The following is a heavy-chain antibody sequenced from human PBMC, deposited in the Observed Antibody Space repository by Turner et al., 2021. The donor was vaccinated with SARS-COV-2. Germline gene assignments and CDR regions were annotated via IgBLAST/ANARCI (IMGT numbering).Heavy chain of an antibody. Sequence: EVQLLESGGGLVQPGGSLRLSCAASGFTFSSYAMSWVRQAPGKGLEWVSAISGSGGSTYYADSVKGRFTISRDNSKNTLYLQMNSLRAEDTAVYYCAKATYDFWSGYGYYSYGMDVWGQGTTVTVSS. CDR3: AKATYDFWSGYGYYSYGMDV. V-gene: IGHV3-23*01. CDR1: GFTFSSYA. D-gene: IGHD3-3*01. CDR2: ISGSGGST. J-gene: IGHJ6*02.